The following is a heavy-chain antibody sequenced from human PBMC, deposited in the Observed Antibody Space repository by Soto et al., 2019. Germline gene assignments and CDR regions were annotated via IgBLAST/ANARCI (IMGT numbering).Heavy chain of an antibody. CDR2: IYHSGST. CDR1: GGSISSSNW. Sequence: PSETLSLTCAVSGGSISSSNWWSWVRQPPGKGLEWIGEIYHSGSTNYNPSLKSRVTISVDKSKNQFSLKLSSVTAADTAVYYCARDSRARWFGELSLGYYGMDVWGQGTTVTVSS. V-gene: IGHV4-4*02. CDR3: ARDSRARWFGELSLGYYGMDV. J-gene: IGHJ6*02. D-gene: IGHD3-10*01.